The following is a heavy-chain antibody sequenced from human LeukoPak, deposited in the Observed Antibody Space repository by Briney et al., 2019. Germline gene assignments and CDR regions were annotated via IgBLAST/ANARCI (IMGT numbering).Heavy chain of an antibody. CDR1: GYSFTSYW. CDR2: IYPGDSDT. Sequence: GESLKISCKGSGYSFTSYWIGWVRQMPGKGLEWMGIIYPGDSDTRYSPSFQGQVTISADKSISTAYLQWSSLKASDTAMYYCARHPAWYSSGWAPYYWGQGTLVTVSS. CDR3: ARHPAWYSSGWAPYY. V-gene: IGHV5-51*01. J-gene: IGHJ4*02. D-gene: IGHD6-19*01.